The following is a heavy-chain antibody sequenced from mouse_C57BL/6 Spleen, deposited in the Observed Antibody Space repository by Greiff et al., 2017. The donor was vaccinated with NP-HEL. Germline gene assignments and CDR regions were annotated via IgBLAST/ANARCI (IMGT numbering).Heavy chain of an antibody. Sequence: EVKLMESGAELVKPGASVKLSCTASGFNIKDYYMHWVKQRTEQGLEWIGRIDPEDGETKYAPKFQGKATITADTSSNTAYLQLSSLTSEDTAVYYCARNYGSSYLAWFAYWGQGTLVTVSA. V-gene: IGHV14-2*01. CDR3: ARNYGSSYLAWFAY. D-gene: IGHD1-1*01. CDR1: GFNIKDYY. CDR2: IDPEDGET. J-gene: IGHJ3*01.